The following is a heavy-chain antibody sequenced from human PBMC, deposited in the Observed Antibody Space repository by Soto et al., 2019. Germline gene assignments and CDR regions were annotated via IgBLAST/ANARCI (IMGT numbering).Heavy chain of an antibody. V-gene: IGHV3-30*18. D-gene: IGHD3-22*01. CDR1: GFTFSTYG. CDR3: AKSITTYSGASRGRGALVDY. CDR2: ISSDGKSE. Sequence: QVQLVESGGGVVQPGRSLRLSCAVSGFTFSTYGMHWVRQPPGKGLEWVAVISSDGKSEHYADPVKGRFSISRDNSKNTLSLQMNSLRVEDTAVYYCAKSITTYSGASRGRGALVDYWGQGTLVTVSS. J-gene: IGHJ4*02.